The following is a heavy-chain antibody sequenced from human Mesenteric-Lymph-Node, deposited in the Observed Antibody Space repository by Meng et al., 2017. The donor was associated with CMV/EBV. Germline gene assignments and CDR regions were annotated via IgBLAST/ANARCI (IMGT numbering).Heavy chain of an antibody. Sequence: GESLKISCAASRFTFSDYYMSWVRQAPGKGLEWVANIKQDGSEKYYVDSVKGRFTISRDNAKNSLYLQMNSLRVDDTAVYYCAKGTRGYSFGSGNFDSWGQGTLVTVSS. CDR3: AKGTRGYSFGSGNFDS. CDR1: RFTFSDYY. CDR2: IKQDGSEK. D-gene: IGHD5-12*01. V-gene: IGHV3-7*03. J-gene: IGHJ4*02.